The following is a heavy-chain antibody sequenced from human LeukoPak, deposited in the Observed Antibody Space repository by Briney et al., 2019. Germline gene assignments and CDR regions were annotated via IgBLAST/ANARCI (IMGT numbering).Heavy chain of an antibody. CDR2: ISYDGSNK. Sequence: GRSLRLSCAASGFTFSSYAMHWVRQAPGKGLEWVAVISYDGSNKYYADSVKGRFTISRDNAKNSLYLEMNGLRAEDTALYYCAKDAAIRKLYYYYYMDVWGKGTTVTISS. V-gene: IGHV3-30*04. CDR3: AKDAAIRKLYYYYYMDV. J-gene: IGHJ6*03. CDR1: GFTFSSYA.